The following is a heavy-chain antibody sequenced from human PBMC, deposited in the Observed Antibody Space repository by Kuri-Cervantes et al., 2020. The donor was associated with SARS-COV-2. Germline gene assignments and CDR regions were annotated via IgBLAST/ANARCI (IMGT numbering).Heavy chain of an antibody. V-gene: IGHV3-7*01. CDR1: GLTFTRYW. Sequence: GESLKISCAASGLTFTRYWMNWVRQAPGKGLEWVATIKGEGSEKYYVESVKGRFTVSRDNAENSLYLQLNTVRAEDTAVYYCARAQLGAVGAFDIWGQGAMVTVSS. J-gene: IGHJ3*02. CDR3: ARAQLGAVGAFDI. CDR2: IKGEGSEK. D-gene: IGHD3-16*01.